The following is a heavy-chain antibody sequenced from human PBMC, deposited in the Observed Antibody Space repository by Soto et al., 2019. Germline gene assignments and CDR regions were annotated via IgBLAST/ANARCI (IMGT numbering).Heavy chain of an antibody. CDR1: GDSNSSHY. D-gene: IGHD2-21*01. CDR3: ARSTFRHAFDI. CDR2: IYDTGDT. Sequence: SETLSLTCTVSGDSNSSHYWNWIRQPPGKGLGWIGHIYDTGDTNYNPSLGSRVSISLDTSKKQFSLKLTSVTAADTAVYFCARSTFRHAFDIWGQGTMVTVSS. V-gene: IGHV4-59*11. J-gene: IGHJ3*02.